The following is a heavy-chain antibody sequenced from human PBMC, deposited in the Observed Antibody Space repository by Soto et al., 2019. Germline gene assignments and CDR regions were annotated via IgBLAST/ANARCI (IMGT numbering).Heavy chain of an antibody. CDR3: ARGPRVIVVGTDAFDI. J-gene: IGHJ3*02. Sequence: SETLSLTCAVYGGSFSGYYWSWIRQPPGKGLEWIGEINHSGSTNYNPSLKSRVTISVDTSKNQFSLKLSSVTAADTAVYYCARGPRVIVVGTDAFDIWGQGTMVTVSS. CDR1: GGSFSGYY. D-gene: IGHD3-22*01. CDR2: INHSGST. V-gene: IGHV4-34*01.